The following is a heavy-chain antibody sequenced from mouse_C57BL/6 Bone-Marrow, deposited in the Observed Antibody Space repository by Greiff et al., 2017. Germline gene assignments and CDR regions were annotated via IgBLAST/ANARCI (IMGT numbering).Heavy chain of an antibody. J-gene: IGHJ1*03. D-gene: IGHD1-1*01. CDR3: ASGDYYGSSSHFDV. V-gene: IGHV1-52*01. CDR2: IDPSDSET. Sequence: QVQLQQPGAELVRPGSSVKLSCKASGYTFTSYWMHWVKQRPIQGLEWIGNIDPSDSETHYNQKFKDKATLTVDKSSSTAYMQLSSLTSEDSAVYYCASGDYYGSSSHFDVWGKGTTVTVSS. CDR1: GYTFTSYW.